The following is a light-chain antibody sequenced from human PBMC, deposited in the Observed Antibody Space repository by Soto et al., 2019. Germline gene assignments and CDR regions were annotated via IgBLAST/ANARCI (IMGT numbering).Light chain of an antibody. CDR2: AAA. J-gene: IGKJ4*01. Sequence: EIVLTQSPGTLTLSPGERATLSCRSSQSLSSNNLAWYQQRPGQAPRLLIYAAASKAAGVPDRFSGSGSGTDLTLTITRRGPEDFAVYFCQQYDTSPLTVGGGPKV. CDR3: QQYDTSPLT. V-gene: IGKV3-20*01. CDR1: QSLSSNN.